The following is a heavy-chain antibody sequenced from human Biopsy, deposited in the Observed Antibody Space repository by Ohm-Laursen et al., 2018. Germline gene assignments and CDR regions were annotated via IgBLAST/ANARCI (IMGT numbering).Heavy chain of an antibody. J-gene: IGHJ1*01. V-gene: IGHV1-2*02. Sequence: DSAKVSCKASGYTFTGQYLHWVRQVPGQGLEWMGWINPHSGTTKFAQDFQGRVTMTRDTSITTAYTELRRLRSDDTAVYYCAKGQDLRGGAEYFQHWGQGALVTVSS. CDR1: GYTFTGQY. D-gene: IGHD2-15*01. CDR3: AKGQDLRGGAEYFQH. CDR2: INPHSGTT.